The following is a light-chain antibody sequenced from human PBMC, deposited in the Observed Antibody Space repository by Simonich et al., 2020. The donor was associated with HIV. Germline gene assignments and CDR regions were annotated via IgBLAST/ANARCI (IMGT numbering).Light chain of an antibody. CDR1: QDINNY. CDR3: QQHDNLYT. CDR2: DAS. J-gene: IGKJ2*01. Sequence: DIQMTQSPSSLSASVGDRVTTTCQASQDINNYLNWYQQKPGKAPKLLLYDASNLKKGVPSRFSVSGSGTDFSFTISSLQPEDVATYYCQQHDNLYTFGQGTKLEIK. V-gene: IGKV1-33*01.